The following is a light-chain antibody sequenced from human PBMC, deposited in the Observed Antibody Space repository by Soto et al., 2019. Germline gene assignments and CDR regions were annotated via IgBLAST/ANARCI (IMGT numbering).Light chain of an antibody. J-gene: IGLJ2*01. CDR3: SSYTGSSTLVV. V-gene: IGLV2-18*02. CDR1: SSDVGRYNH. CDR2: DVS. Sequence: QFALTQAPSESGSPGQSVSISCTGTSSDVGRYNHVSWYQQPPGTAPKLMIYDVSNRPSGVPDRFSGSKSGNTASLTISGLQAEDEAEYYCSSYTGSSTLVVFGGGTKLTVL.